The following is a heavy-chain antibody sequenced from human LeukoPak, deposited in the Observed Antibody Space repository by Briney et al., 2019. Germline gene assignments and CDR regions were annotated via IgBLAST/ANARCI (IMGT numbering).Heavy chain of an antibody. J-gene: IGHJ4*02. CDR3: ARDHSYNWNLDY. V-gene: IGHV1-8*01. CDR1: GYTFTSYY. CDR2: MNPNSGNT. Sequence: GASVKVSCKASGYTFTSYYINWVRQATGQGPEWMGWMNPNSGNTDYAQRFQGRVTMTRDMSTSTVYMELSSLRSEDTAVYYCARDHSYNWNLDYWGQGTLVTVSS. D-gene: IGHD1-20*01.